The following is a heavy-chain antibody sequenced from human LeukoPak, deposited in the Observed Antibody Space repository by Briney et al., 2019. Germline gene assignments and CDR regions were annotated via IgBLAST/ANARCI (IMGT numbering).Heavy chain of an antibody. CDR3: AKGSSPFDY. D-gene: IGHD6-13*01. CDR1: GFTFSNYA. Sequence: GGSLRLSCAASGFTFSNYAMSWVRQAPGKGLEWVSAISANGGGTYYADSVKGRFTISRDSSKNTLYLQMNSLRAEDTAVYYCAKGSSPFDYWGQGTLVTVSS. CDR2: ISANGGGT. V-gene: IGHV3-23*01. J-gene: IGHJ4*02.